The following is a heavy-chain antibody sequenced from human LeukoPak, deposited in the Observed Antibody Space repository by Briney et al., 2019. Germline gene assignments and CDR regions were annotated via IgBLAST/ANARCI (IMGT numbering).Heavy chain of an antibody. Sequence: GGSLRLSCAASRFTFSSYSMNWVRQAPGKGLEWVSSISSSSSYIYYADSVKGRFTISRDNAKNSLYLQMNSLRAEDTAVYYCARSRTTVTTFFDYWGQGTLVTVSS. D-gene: IGHD4-17*01. CDR2: ISSSSSYI. J-gene: IGHJ4*02. V-gene: IGHV3-21*01. CDR3: ARSRTTVTTFFDY. CDR1: RFTFSSYS.